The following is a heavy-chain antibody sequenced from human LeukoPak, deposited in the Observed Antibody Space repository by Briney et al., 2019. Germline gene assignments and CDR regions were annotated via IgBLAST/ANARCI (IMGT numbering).Heavy chain of an antibody. CDR2: ISSSSSNI. D-gene: IGHD5-24*01. CDR1: GFTFSSYS. V-gene: IGHV3-21*01. J-gene: IGHJ3*02. CDR3: ARARESEMATKGLGAFDI. Sequence: GGSLRLSCAASGFTFSSYSMNWVRQAPGKGLEWVSSISSSSSNIYYADSVKGRFTISRDNAKNSLYLQMNSLRAEDTAVYYCARARESEMATKGLGAFDIWGQGTMVTVSS.